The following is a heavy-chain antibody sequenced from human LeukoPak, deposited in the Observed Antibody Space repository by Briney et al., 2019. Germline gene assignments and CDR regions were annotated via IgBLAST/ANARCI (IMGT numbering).Heavy chain of an antibody. CDR3: ARDSVVVVAAPDAFDI. Sequence: GGSLRLSCAASGFTFSSYSMSWVRQAPGKGLEWVSSISSSSSHIYYADSVKGRFTISRDNAKNSLYLQMNSLRAEDTAVYYCARDSVVVVAAPDAFDIWGQGTMVTVSS. CDR1: GFTFSSYS. V-gene: IGHV3-21*01. D-gene: IGHD2-15*01. J-gene: IGHJ3*02. CDR2: ISSSSSHI.